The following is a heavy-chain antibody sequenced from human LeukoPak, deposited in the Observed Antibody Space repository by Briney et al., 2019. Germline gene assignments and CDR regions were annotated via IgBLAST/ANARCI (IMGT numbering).Heavy chain of an antibody. CDR1: GYSFTSYW. CDR3: ARLGYYDFWSGSSRSGYFDY. Sequence: GESLKISCKGSGYSFTSYWIGWVRQMSGKGLEWMGIIYPGDSDTRYSPSFQGQVTISADKSISTAYLQWSSLKASDTAMYYCARLGYYDFWSGSSRSGYFDYWGQGTLVTVSS. V-gene: IGHV5-51*01. CDR2: IYPGDSDT. D-gene: IGHD3-3*01. J-gene: IGHJ4*02.